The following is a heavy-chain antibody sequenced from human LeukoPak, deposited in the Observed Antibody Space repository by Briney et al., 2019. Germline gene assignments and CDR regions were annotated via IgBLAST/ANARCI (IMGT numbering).Heavy chain of an antibody. Sequence: GGSLRLSCAASGFTFSSYGMHWVRQAPGKGLEWVAVIWYDGSNKYYADSVKGRFTISRDNSKNTLYLQMNSLRAEDTAVYYCARDQAAGDCYCAFDIWGQGTMVTVSS. CDR2: IWYDGSNK. CDR3: ARDQAAGDCYCAFDI. CDR1: GFTFSSYG. J-gene: IGHJ3*02. V-gene: IGHV3-33*01. D-gene: IGHD2-21*02.